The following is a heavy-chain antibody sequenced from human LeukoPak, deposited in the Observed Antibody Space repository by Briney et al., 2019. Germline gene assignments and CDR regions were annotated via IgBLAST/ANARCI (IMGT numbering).Heavy chain of an antibody. CDR2: IYYGGST. V-gene: IGHV4-39*01. CDR1: GGSISSSTYY. D-gene: IGHD2-2*01. J-gene: IGHJ4*02. CDR3: ARQCSSTSCYSY. Sequence: PSETLSLTCTVSGGSISSSTYYWGWIRQPPGKGQEWIGNIYYGGSTFYNPSLKSRVTISLDTSKNQFSLKLSSVTAADTAVYFCARQCSSTSCYSYWGQGTLVTVSS.